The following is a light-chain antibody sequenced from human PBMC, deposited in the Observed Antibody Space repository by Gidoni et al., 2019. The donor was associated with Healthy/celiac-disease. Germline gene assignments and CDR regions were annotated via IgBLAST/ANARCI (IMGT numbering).Light chain of an antibody. V-gene: IGKV1-33*01. Sequence: DIQMTQSPSSLSASVGDRVTITCQASQDISNYLNWYQQKPGKAPKLLIYDASNLETGVPSRFSGSGSGTDFTFTISRLQPEDIATYYCQPYDNLPLTFGPGTKVEIK. CDR3: QPYDNLPLT. CDR1: QDISNY. CDR2: DAS. J-gene: IGKJ3*01.